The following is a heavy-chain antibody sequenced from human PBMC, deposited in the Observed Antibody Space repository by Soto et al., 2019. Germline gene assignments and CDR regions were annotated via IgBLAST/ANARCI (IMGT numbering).Heavy chain of an antibody. CDR2: VAYSGGT. Sequence: QVQLQESGPGLVKPSQTLSLTCTVSGGSITRGGSYWSWIRQHPEKGLEWIGYVAYSGGTFYNPSLQSIVPFFVDVSKNLSSLRLSSVTAADTAVYYCARAWLEYNWFDSWGQGTLVTVSS. V-gene: IGHV4-31*01. D-gene: IGHD5-12*01. CDR1: GGSITRGGSY. CDR3: ARAWLEYNWFDS. J-gene: IGHJ5*01.